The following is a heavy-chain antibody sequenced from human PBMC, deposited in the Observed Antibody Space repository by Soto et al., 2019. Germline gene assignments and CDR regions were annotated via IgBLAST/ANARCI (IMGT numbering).Heavy chain of an antibody. Sequence: ASVKVSCKASGGTFSSYAISWVRQAPGQGLEWMGGIIPIFGTANYAQKFQGRVTITADESTSTAYMELSSLRSEDTAVYYCARDPRGDYRNNWFDPWGQGTLVTVSS. V-gene: IGHV1-69*13. CDR2: IIPIFGTA. CDR3: ARDPRGDYRNNWFDP. D-gene: IGHD4-4*01. J-gene: IGHJ5*02. CDR1: GGTFSSYA.